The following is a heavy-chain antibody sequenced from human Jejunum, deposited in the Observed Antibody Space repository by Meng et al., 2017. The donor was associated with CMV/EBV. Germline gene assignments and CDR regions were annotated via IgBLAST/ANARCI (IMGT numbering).Heavy chain of an antibody. V-gene: IGHV4-4*03. D-gene: IGHD6-19*01. J-gene: IGHJ4*02. CDR3: ASFPPPGKQWLVTDY. Sequence: VQLQESGPGLVKPPGTLSLTCAVSGGSISSSNWWSWVRQPPGKGLEWIGEIYHSGSTNYNPSLKSRVTISVDKSKNQFSLKLSSVTAADTAVYYCASFPPPGKQWLVTDYWGQGTLVTVSS. CDR2: IYHSGST. CDR1: GGSISSSNW.